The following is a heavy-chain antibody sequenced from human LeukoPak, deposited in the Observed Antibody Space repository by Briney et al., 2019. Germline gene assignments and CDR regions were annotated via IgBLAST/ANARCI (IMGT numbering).Heavy chain of an antibody. CDR1: GFTFRSYE. CDR3: AKEGRLTGMAVVVENYFDS. D-gene: IGHD5-24*01. Sequence: GGSLRLSCAASGFTFRSYEMNWVRQAPGKGLEWVSGISGNGGHTYYTDSVQGRFTISRDNSKDTVYLHMNSLITEDTATYFCAKEGRLTGMAVVVENYFDSWGRGTLVTVSA. J-gene: IGHJ4*02. V-gene: IGHV3-23*01. CDR2: ISGNGGHT.